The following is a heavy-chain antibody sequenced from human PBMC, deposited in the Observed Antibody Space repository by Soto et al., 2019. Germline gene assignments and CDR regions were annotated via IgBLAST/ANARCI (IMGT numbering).Heavy chain of an antibody. CDR2: ISYDGSNK. CDR3: AKGPGDSSGYYRYNWFDP. J-gene: IGHJ5*02. Sequence: GGSLRLFCAASGFTFSSYAMHWVRQAPGKGLEWVAVISYDGSNKYYADSVKGRFTISRDNSKNTLYLQMNSLRAEDTAVYYCAKGPGDSSGYYRYNWFDPWGQGTLVTVSS. V-gene: IGHV3-30*04. CDR1: GFTFSSYA. D-gene: IGHD3-22*01.